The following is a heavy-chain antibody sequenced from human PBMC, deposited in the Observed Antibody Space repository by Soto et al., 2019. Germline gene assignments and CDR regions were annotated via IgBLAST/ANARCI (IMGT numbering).Heavy chain of an antibody. CDR3: ARNRRLEYCSGGSCYDRASDL. Sequence: SDTLSLTYTVSGGSISSYYWSWIRQPPGKGLEWIGYIYYSGSTNYNPSLKSRVTISVDTSKNQFSLKMSSVTAPDTAGYYCARNRRLEYCSGGSCYDRASDLWGRGTLVTVSS. CDR2: IYYSGST. CDR1: GGSISSYY. D-gene: IGHD2-15*01. J-gene: IGHJ2*01. V-gene: IGHV4-59*07.